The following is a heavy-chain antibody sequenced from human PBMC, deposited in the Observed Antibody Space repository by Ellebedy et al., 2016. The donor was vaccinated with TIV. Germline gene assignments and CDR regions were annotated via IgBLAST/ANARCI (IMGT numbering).Heavy chain of an antibody. V-gene: IGHV1-18*01. Sequence: ASVKVSCKTSGYDFATYSVSWVRQAPGQGLEWMGWLSAYTGDTNYARKFQGRVSLTTDISTSTSYMELRSLRSDDTAVYYCARDMVQGMVSRYLWYDYWGQGTLVTVSS. CDR3: ARDMVQGMVSRYLWYDY. CDR1: GYDFATYS. D-gene: IGHD5/OR15-5a*01. CDR2: LSAYTGDT. J-gene: IGHJ4*02.